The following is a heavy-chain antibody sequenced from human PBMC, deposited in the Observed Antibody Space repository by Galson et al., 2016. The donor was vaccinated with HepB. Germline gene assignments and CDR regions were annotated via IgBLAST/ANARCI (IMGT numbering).Heavy chain of an antibody. Sequence: SLRLSCAASGFTFSSYEMNWVRQAPGKGLEWLSYISSNGNTIYYADSVKGRFTISSDNAEKSLYLQTNSLRAEDTALYYCVRDSRGGSRFYYYGLDVWGQGTTVTVSS. CDR3: VRDSRGGSRFYYYGLDV. CDR2: ISSNGNTI. D-gene: IGHD3-10*01. J-gene: IGHJ6*02. V-gene: IGHV3-48*03. CDR1: GFTFSSYE.